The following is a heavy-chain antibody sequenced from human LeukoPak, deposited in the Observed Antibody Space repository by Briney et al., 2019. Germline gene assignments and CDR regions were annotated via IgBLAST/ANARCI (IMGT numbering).Heavy chain of an antibody. CDR1: GYTFTSYD. CDR2: MNPNSGNT. Sequence: ASVKVSCKASGYTFTSYDISWVRQATGQGLEWMGWMNPNSGNTGYAQKFQGRVTMTRNTSISTAYMELSSLRSEDTAVYYCARGMVRGVINAFDIWGQGTMVTVSS. J-gene: IGHJ3*02. V-gene: IGHV1-8*01. CDR3: ARGMVRGVINAFDI. D-gene: IGHD3-10*01.